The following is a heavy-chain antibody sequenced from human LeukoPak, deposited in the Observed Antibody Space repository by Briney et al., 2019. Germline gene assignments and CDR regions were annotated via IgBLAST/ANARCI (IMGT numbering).Heavy chain of an antibody. CDR3: ATSIVGLAYDEHFQH. Sequence: GGSLRLSCAASGFAVSSNHMNWVRQAPGKGLEWVSVIFNGGSTYYADSVKGRFTISRDNSKNTLYLQMNSLRAEDTAVYYCATSIVGLAYDEHFQHWGQGTLVTVSS. D-gene: IGHD1-26*01. J-gene: IGHJ1*01. V-gene: IGHV3-53*01. CDR2: IFNGGST. CDR1: GFAVSSNH.